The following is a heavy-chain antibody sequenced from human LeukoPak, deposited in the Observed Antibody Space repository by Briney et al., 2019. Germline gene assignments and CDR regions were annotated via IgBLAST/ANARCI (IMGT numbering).Heavy chain of an antibody. CDR3: ASPYSSSGTAFDI. D-gene: IGHD6-13*01. CDR1: GYSFTSYW. V-gene: IGHV5-51*01. J-gene: IGHJ3*02. Sequence: GESLKISCKGSGYSFTSYWIGWVRQMPGKGLEWMGIIYPGDSDTRYSPSFQGQVTISADKSISTAYLQWSSLKASDTAMYYCASPYSSSGTAFDIWGQGTMVTASS. CDR2: IYPGDSDT.